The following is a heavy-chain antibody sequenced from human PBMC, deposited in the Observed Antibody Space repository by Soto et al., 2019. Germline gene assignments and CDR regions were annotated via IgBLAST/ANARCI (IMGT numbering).Heavy chain of an antibody. CDR2: IYYSGST. CDR3: ARLRSRFLEWLSDYYMDV. J-gene: IGHJ6*03. CDR1: GGSISSSSYY. V-gene: IGHV4-39*01. D-gene: IGHD3-3*01. Sequence: PSETLSLTCTVSGGSISSSSYYWGWIRQPPGKGLEWIGSIYYSGSTYYNPSLKSRVTISVDTSKNQFSLKLSSVTAADTAVYYCARLRSRFLEWLSDYYMDVWGKGTTVT.